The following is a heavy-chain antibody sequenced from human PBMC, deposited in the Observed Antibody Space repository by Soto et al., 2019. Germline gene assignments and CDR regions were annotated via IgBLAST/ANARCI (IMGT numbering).Heavy chain of an antibody. CDR2: IIPILGIA. V-gene: IGHV1-69*04. D-gene: IGHD6-19*01. Sequence: SLKVSCKASGGTFSSYTISWVRQAPGQGLEWMGRIIPILGIANYAQKFQGRVTITADKSTSTAYMDLTTLRSDDTAVYFCARDPVAASSDFWAQGTLVTVSS. CDR3: ARDPVAASSDF. J-gene: IGHJ4*02. CDR1: GGTFSSYT.